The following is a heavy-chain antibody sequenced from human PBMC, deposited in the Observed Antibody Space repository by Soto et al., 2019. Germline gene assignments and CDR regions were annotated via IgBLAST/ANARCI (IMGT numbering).Heavy chain of an antibody. CDR3: ARGKCSGGSRYSGGYYYYYYYMDV. V-gene: IGHV1-8*01. J-gene: IGHJ6*03. D-gene: IGHD2-15*01. CDR2: MNPNSGNT. Sequence: QVQLVQSGAEVKKPGASVKVSCKASGYTFTSYDINWVRQATGQGLEWMGWMNPNSGNTGYAQKFQGRVTMTRNTAISTAYMELSSLRFEDTAVYYCARGKCSGGSRYSGGYYYYYYYMDVWGKGTTVTVSS. CDR1: GYTFTSYD.